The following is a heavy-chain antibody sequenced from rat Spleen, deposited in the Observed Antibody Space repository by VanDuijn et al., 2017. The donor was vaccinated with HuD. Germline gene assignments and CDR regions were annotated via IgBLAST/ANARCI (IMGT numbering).Heavy chain of an antibody. CDR1: GFTFNNYG. J-gene: IGHJ3*01. D-gene: IGHD4-3*01. CDR2: LSYDGIST. V-gene: IGHV5-29*01. CDR3: TRHDYSGVITNWFAY. Sequence: EVQLVESGGGLVQPGRSLKLSCAASGFTFNNYGMAWVRQAPTKGLEWVETLSYDGISTYYRDSVRGRFTSPSDNAKTTLYLQMDSLRSEDTANYYCTRHDYSGVITNWFAYWGQGTLVTVSS.